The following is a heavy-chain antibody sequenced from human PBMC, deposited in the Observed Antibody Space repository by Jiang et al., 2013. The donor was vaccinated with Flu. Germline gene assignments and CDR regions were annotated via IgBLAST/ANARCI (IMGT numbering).Heavy chain of an antibody. CDR3: ARTTTKGYCSGGSCLNFEY. CDR2: STTDNGKHK. Sequence: CKASGYTFTSYALHWVRQAPDKGLSGWGGSTTDNGKHKKITQKFQGRVTITRDTSASTAYMELSSLRSEDTAVYYCARTTTKGYCSGGSCLNFEYWGQGSLVTVSS. V-gene: IGHV1-3*01. J-gene: IGHJ4*02. D-gene: IGHD2-15*01. CDR1: GYTFTSYA.